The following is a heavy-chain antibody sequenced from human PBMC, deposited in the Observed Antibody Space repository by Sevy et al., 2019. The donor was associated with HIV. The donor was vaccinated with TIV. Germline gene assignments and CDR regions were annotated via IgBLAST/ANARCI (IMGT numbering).Heavy chain of an antibody. J-gene: IGHJ4*02. CDR2: ISAHNGNT. CDR3: ARDRGSGWFLGEGYFDY. V-gene: IGHV1-18*01. D-gene: IGHD6-19*01. CDR1: GYSFTTYG. Sequence: ASVKVSCMASGYSFTTYGIDWVRQAPGQGLEWMGWISAHNGNTNYAQKFQGRVTMTTDTSTSTAYMELKSLTSDDTAIYCCARDRGSGWFLGEGYFDYWGQGTLVTVSS.